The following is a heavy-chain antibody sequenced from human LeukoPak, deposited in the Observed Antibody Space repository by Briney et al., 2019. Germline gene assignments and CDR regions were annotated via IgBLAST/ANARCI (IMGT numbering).Heavy chain of an antibody. CDR1: GFTFSTYD. CDR2: IGTVGDT. Sequence: GGSLRLSSVVSGFTFSTYDMHWVRQVTGKGLEWVSGIGTVGDTYYPGSVKGRFTISRENAKNSVYLQMNSLRAGDTAVYYCARARYSSGWYDYWGQGTLVTVSS. CDR3: ARARYSSGWYDY. V-gene: IGHV3-13*01. D-gene: IGHD6-19*01. J-gene: IGHJ4*02.